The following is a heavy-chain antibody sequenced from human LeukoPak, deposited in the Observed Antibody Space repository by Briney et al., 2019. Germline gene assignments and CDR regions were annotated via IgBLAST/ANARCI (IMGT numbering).Heavy chain of an antibody. CDR1: GGSISSGGYY. CDR2: IYYSGST. J-gene: IGHJ5*02. Sequence: SETLSLTCTVSGGSISSGGYYWSWIRQHPGKGLEWIGYIYYSGSTYYNPSLKSRVTISVDTSKNQFSLELSSVTAADTAVYYCAREARFPPNNRFDPWGQGTLVTVSS. V-gene: IGHV4-30-4*08. CDR3: AREARFPPNNRFDP. D-gene: IGHD1-26*01.